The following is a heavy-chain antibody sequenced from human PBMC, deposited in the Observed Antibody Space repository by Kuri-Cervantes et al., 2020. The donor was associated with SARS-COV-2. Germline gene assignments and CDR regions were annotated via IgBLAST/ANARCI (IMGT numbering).Heavy chain of an antibody. J-gene: IGHJ4*02. CDR1: GYTLTAFY. CDR3: GKAGGNSENFIDN. D-gene: IGHD4-23*01. CDR2: SNPNNGDT. Sequence: ASVKVSCKASGYTLTAFYIHWVRQAPGQGLEWMGWSNPNNGDTISAQEFRDRITMTRDTSISTTYMELSSLGSDDTAVYYCGKAGGNSENFIDNWGQGTLVTVSS. V-gene: IGHV1-2*02.